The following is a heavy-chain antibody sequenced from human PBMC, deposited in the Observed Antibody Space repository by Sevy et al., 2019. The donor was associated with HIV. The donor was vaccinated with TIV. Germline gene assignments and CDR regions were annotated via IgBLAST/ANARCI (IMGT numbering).Heavy chain of an antibody. J-gene: IGHJ4*02. CDR1: GISVSSNY. D-gene: IGHD1-26*01. CDR3: ATVGVSSTEDYFDY. Sequence: GGSLRLSCAASGISVSSNYMSWVRQTPGKGLEWVSIMYSGGSAYYTDSLQGRFTLSRDNSKNTLYLQMNSLKAEDTAVYYCATVGVSSTEDYFDYWGQGTLVTVSS. CDR2: MYSGGSA. V-gene: IGHV3-53*01.